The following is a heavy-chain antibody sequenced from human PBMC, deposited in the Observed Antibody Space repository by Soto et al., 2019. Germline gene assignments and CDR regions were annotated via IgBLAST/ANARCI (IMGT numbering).Heavy chain of an antibody. D-gene: IGHD5-18*01. CDR2: IYPGDSDT. CDR1: GYSFTSYW. J-gene: IGHJ6*02. V-gene: IGHV5-51*01. Sequence: GESLKISCKGSGYSFTSYWIGWVRQMPGKGLEWMGIIYPGDSDTRYSPSFQGQVTISADKSISTAYLQWSSLKASDTAMYYCARWTTTMVLRYYGMDVWGQGTTVTVSS. CDR3: ARWTTTMVLRYYGMDV.